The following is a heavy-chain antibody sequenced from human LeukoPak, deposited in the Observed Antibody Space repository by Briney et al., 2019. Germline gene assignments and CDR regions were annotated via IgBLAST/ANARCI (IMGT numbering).Heavy chain of an antibody. CDR3: AREISSGYYYGAFDI. J-gene: IGHJ3*02. D-gene: IGHD3-22*01. CDR1: GYTFTSYD. V-gene: IGHV1-46*01. CDR2: INPSGGST. Sequence: ASVKVSCKASGYTFTSYDINWVRQAPGQGLEWMGIINPSGGSTSYAQKFQGRVTMTRDMSTSTVYMELSSLRSEDTAVYYCAREISSGYYYGAFDIWGQGTMVTVSS.